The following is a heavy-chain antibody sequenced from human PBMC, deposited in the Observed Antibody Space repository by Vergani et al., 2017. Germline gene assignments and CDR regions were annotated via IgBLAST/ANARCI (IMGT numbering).Heavy chain of an antibody. D-gene: IGHD6-13*01. V-gene: IGHV4-61*02. CDR3: ARAAAAALDY. J-gene: IGHJ4*02. Sequence: QLQLQDSGPGLVRPSETLSLTCGVSGDSISSRPYYWSWIRQPAGKGLEWIGRISTSGSTNYNPSLKSRVTISLDTSKNQFSLKLNSLTAADTAVYYCARAAAAALDYWGQGTLVTVSS. CDR1: GDSISSRPYY. CDR2: ISTSGST.